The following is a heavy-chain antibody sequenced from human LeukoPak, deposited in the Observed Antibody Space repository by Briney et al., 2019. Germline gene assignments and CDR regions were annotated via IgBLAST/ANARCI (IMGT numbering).Heavy chain of an antibody. CDR3: AREPAMAPFDY. J-gene: IGHJ4*02. D-gene: IGHD5-18*01. Sequence: SETLSLTCTVSGGSISIYYWSWIRQPAGKGLEWIGRTYSSGSTNYNPSLKSRVTMSVDTSKSQFSLKLSSVTAADTAVYYCAREPAMAPFDYWGQGTLVTVSS. V-gene: IGHV4-4*07. CDR1: GGSISIYY. CDR2: TYSSGST.